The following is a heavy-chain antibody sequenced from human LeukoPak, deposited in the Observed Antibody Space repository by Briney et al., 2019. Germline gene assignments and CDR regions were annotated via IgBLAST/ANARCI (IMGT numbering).Heavy chain of an antibody. V-gene: IGHV1-2*02. CDR1: GYTFTGYY. CDR2: INPNSGGT. D-gene: IGHD3-22*01. CDR3: AGVLVVITTTDAFDI. J-gene: IGHJ3*02. Sequence: ASVKVSCKASGYTFTGYYMHWVRQAPGQGLEWMGWINPNSGGTNYAQKFQGRVTMTRDTSISTAYMELSRLRSDDTAVYYCAGVLVVITTTDAFDIWGQGTMATVSS.